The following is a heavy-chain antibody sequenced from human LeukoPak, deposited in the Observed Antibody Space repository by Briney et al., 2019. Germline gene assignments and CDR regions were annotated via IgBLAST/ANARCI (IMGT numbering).Heavy chain of an antibody. V-gene: IGHV3-74*01. Sequence: GGSLRLSCAASGFTFSSYWMHWVRQAPGKGLVWVSRINSDGSSTSYADSVKGRFTISRDNAKNTLYLQMSSLRAEDTAVYYCARSGSYYVWYFDLWGRGTLVTVSS. CDR1: GFTFSSYW. J-gene: IGHJ2*01. CDR3: ARSGSYYVWYFDL. CDR2: INSDGSST. D-gene: IGHD1-26*01.